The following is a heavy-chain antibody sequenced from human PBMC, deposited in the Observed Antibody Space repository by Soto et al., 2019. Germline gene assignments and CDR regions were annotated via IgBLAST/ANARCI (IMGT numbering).Heavy chain of an antibody. D-gene: IGHD4-17*01. CDR2: ISGSGGST. CDR3: AKDFRETLNLRWLLDY. CDR1: GFTFSSYA. Sequence: GGSLRLSCAASGFTFSSYAMSWVRQAPGKGLEWVSAISGSGGSTYYADSVKGRFTISRDNSKNTLYLQMNSLRAEDTAVYYCAKDFRETLNLRWLLDYWGQGTLVTVSS. V-gene: IGHV3-23*01. J-gene: IGHJ4*02.